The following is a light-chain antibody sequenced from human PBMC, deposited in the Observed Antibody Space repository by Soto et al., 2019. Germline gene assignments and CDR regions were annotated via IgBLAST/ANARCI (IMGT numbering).Light chain of an antibody. V-gene: IGKV1-12*01. J-gene: IGKJ4*01. CDR3: QQASTCPFT. CDR1: QVISSW. Sequence: DVQMTQSPSSLSASVGDRVTITCRASQVISSWLVWYQQKPGNAPKLLIYKASTLQSGVPSRFRGSESGTEFTLTISGLQPEDCATYYCQQASTCPFTFGGGTEVRIK. CDR2: KAS.